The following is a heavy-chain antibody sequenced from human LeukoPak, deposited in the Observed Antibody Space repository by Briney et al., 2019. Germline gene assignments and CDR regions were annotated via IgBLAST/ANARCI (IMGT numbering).Heavy chain of an antibody. CDR3: AKGRWGLTINNFDL. D-gene: IGHD2-21*02. V-gene: IGHV3-23*01. J-gene: IGHJ3*01. CDR2: ISDRGDST. CDR1: GFSLTTYA. Sequence: GGSLRLSCAASGFSLTTYAMGWVRQAPGKGLERVSVISDRGDSTYYADSVKGRFTISRDSSKNTLYLQMNSLGGEDTALYYCAKGRWGLTINNFDLWGQGTMVTVSS.